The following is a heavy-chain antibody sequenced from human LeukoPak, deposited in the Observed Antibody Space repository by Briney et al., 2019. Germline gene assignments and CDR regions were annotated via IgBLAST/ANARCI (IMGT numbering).Heavy chain of an antibody. CDR2: MNPNSGNT. D-gene: IGHD6-19*01. J-gene: IGHJ6*02. V-gene: IGHV1-8*01. CDR1: GYTFTSYD. Sequence: ASVKVSCKASGYTFTSYDINWVRQATGQGLEWMGWMNPNSGNTGYAQKFQGRVTMTWNTSISTAYMELSSLRSEDTAVYCCARDGYSSGWYSYYYYYYGMDVWGQGTTVTVSS. CDR3: ARDGYSSGWYSYYYYYYGMDV.